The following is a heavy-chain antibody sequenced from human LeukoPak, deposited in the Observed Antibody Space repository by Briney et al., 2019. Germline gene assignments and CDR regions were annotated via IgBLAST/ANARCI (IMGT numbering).Heavy chain of an antibody. V-gene: IGHV3-21*01. Sequence: GGSLTLSCAASGFTFSSYSMNWVRQAPGKGLEWVSSISSSSSYIYYADSVKGRFTISRDNAKNSLYLQMNSLRDDDTAVYYCAKPKYSHAFHIWGQGTMVTVSS. CDR2: ISSSSSYI. CDR1: GFTFSSYS. J-gene: IGHJ3*02. CDR3: AKPKYSHAFHI. D-gene: IGHD2-21*01.